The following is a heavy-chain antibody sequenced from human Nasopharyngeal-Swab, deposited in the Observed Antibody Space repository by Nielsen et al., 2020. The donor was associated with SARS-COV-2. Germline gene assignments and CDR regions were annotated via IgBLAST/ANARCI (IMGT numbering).Heavy chain of an antibody. V-gene: IGHV3-23*01. CDR3: AKDDRRSQWLVDYYYGMDV. CDR1: GFTFSSYA. J-gene: IGHJ6*02. D-gene: IGHD6-19*01. CDR2: ISGSGGST. Sequence: GESLKISCAASGFTFSSYAMSWVRQAPGKGLEWVSAISGSGGSTYYADSVKGRFTISRDNSKSTLYLQMNSLRAEGTAVYYCAKDDRRSQWLVDYYYGMDVWGQGTTVTVSS.